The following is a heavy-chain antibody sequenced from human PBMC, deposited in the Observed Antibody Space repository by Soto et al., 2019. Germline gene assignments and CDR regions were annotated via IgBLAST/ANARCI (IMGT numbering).Heavy chain of an antibody. V-gene: IGHV3-23*01. J-gene: IGHJ4*02. Sequence: EVQLLESGGGLVQPGGSPRLSCAASGFTFSSYAMSWVRQAPGKGLEWVSAISGSGGSTYYADSVKGRFTISRDNSKNTLYRQMNSLRAEDTDVYDCAHILLWFGELQTDYWFQGTLVTVSS. CDR1: GFTFSSYA. CDR3: AHILLWFGELQTDY. CDR2: ISGSGGST. D-gene: IGHD3-10*01.